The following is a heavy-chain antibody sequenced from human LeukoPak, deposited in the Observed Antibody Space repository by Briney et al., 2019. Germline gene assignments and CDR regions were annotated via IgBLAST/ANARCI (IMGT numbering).Heavy chain of an antibody. V-gene: IGHV3-23*01. J-gene: IGHJ6*02. CDR3: AKENGAGSGYGMDV. D-gene: IGHD6-19*01. CDR2: IGGNT. Sequence: GGSLRLSCAASGFTFSSYAMSWARQAPGKGLEWVSAIGGNTYYADSVKGRFTISRDNSKNTLYLQMDSLRAGDTALYYCAKENGAGSGYGMDVWGQGTTVTVSS. CDR1: GFTFSSYA.